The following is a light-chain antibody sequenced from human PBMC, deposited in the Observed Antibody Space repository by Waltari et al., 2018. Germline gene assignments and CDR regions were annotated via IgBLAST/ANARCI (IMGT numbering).Light chain of an antibody. CDR3: QTGGHGTWV. CDR2: VNSDGSH. V-gene: IGLV4-69*01. CDR1: SGHSSNI. Sequence: QLVLTQSPSASASLGASVKLTCTLSSGHSSNIIAWHQQQPEKGPRYLMKVNSDGSHSKGDEIPDRFSGSISGAVRYLTISSLQSEDEADYYCQTGGHGTWVFGGGTKLTVL. J-gene: IGLJ3*02.